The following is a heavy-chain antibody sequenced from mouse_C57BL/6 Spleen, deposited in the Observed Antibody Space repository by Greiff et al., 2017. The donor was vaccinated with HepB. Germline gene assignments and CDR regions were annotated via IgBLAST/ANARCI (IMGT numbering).Heavy chain of an antibody. D-gene: IGHD1-1*01. Sequence: VHVKQSGAELVRPGASVKLSCTASGFNIKDYYMHWVKQRPEQGLEWIGRIDPEDGDTEYAPKFQGKATMTADTSSNTAYLQLSSLTSEDTAVYYCITGYYGSSTGFAYWGQGTLVTVSA. J-gene: IGHJ3*01. CDR3: ITGYYGSSTGFAY. V-gene: IGHV14-1*01. CDR2: IDPEDGDT. CDR1: GFNIKDYY.